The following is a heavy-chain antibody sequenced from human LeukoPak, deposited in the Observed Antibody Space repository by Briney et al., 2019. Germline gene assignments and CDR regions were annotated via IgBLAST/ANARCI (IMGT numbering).Heavy chain of an antibody. CDR3: AARGRGTRSAVVHYYYYYMDV. CDR1: GYTFTGYY. CDR2: TNPNSGGT. Sequence: ASEKVSCKASGYTFTGYYMHWVRQAPGQGLEWMGWTNPNSGGTNYAQKFQGRVTMTRDTSISTAYMELSRLRSDDTAVYYCAARGRGTRSAVVHYYYYYMDVWGKGTTVTVSS. V-gene: IGHV1-2*02. D-gene: IGHD2-2*01. J-gene: IGHJ6*03.